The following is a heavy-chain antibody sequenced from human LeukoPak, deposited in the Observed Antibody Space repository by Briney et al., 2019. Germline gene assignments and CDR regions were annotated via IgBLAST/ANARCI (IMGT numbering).Heavy chain of an antibody. CDR2: IKQDGSEK. CDR3: NRPSYGDAPYVDY. V-gene: IGHV3-7*03. Sequence: GGSLRLSCAASGFTFSSYWMSWVRQAPGKGLEWVANIKQDGSEKYYVDSVKGRFTISRDNAKNSLYLQMNSLKTEDTGVYYCNRPSYGDAPYVDYWGQGTLVTVSS. J-gene: IGHJ4*02. CDR1: GFTFSSYW. D-gene: IGHD4-17*01.